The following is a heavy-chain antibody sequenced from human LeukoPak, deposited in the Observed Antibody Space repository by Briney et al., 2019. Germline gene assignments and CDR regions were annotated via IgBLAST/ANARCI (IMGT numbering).Heavy chain of an antibody. D-gene: IGHD5-24*01. CDR1: GGSISSSRYY. Sequence: SETLSLTCTVSGGSISSSRYYWGWIRQPPGKGLEWIGTIYYNADTYHNPSLKSRVTISVDTSKNQFSLKLSSVTAADTAVYYCASPREMATIYDAFDIWGQGTTVTVSS. CDR3: ASPREMATIYDAFDI. V-gene: IGHV4-39*01. CDR2: IYYNADT. J-gene: IGHJ3*02.